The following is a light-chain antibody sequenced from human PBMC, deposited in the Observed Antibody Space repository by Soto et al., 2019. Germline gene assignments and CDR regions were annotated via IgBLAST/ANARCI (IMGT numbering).Light chain of an antibody. J-gene: IGKJ2*01. CDR3: QQYNNWPPYT. CDR2: GAS. Sequence: EIVMTQSPATRSVSQGERAPPPCGASKSVSSNLAWYQQKPGQAPRLLIYGASTRATGIPARFSGSGSGTEFTLTISSLQSEDFALYYCQQYNNWPPYTFGQGTKLEIK. V-gene: IGKV3-15*01. CDR1: KSVSSN.